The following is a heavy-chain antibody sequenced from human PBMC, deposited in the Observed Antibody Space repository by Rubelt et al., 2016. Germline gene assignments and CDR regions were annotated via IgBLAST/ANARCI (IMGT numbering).Heavy chain of an antibody. CDR3: ARVYGSIDY. CDR2: IKCDSGVT. Sequence: WVRQAPGQGLEWMGWIKCDSGVTNYAQKFQGRVTMTRDTSISTAYMELSSLRSDDTAVYYCARVYGSIDYWGQGTLVTVSS. V-gene: IGHV1-2*02. J-gene: IGHJ4*02. D-gene: IGHD4-17*01.